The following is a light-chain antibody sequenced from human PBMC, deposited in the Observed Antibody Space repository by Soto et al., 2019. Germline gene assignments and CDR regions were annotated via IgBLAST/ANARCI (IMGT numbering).Light chain of an antibody. CDR3: ATWDDSLNGYV. V-gene: IGLV1-44*01. Sequence: QSVLTQPPSASGTPGQRVTISCSGSISNIGSNTVNWYQQLPGTAPKLLIYANNQRPPGVPDRISGSKSGTSASLAISGLQSEDEADYYCATWDDSLNGYVFGTGTKLTVL. J-gene: IGLJ1*01. CDR1: ISNIGSNT. CDR2: ANN.